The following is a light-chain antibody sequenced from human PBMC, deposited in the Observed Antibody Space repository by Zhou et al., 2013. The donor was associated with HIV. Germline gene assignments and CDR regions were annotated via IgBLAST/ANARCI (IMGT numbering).Light chain of an antibody. V-gene: IGKV1-5*03. J-gene: IGKJ1*01. Sequence: DIQMTQSPSTLSASVGDRITIACRASQSLDSWLAWYQQTPGEAPKLLMYKASTLQSGVSSRFSGSGSGTDFTLTISSLQPDDFATYYCQQYSAYSWTFGQGTSVELK. CDR2: KAS. CDR3: QQYSAYSWT. CDR1: QSLDSW.